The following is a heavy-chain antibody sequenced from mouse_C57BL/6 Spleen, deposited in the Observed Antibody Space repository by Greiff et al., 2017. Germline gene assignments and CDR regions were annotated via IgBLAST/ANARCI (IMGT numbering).Heavy chain of an antibody. D-gene: IGHD2-3*01. CDR2: IDPSDSET. CDR3: AREGGYDPFAY. Sequence: VQLQQPGAELVRPGSSVRLSCKASGYTFTSYWMHWVKQRPIQGLEWIGNIDPSDSETHYNQKFKDKATLTVDKSSSTAYMQLSSLTSEDSAVYYCAREGGYDPFAYWGQGTLVTVSA. J-gene: IGHJ3*01. CDR1: GYTFTSYW. V-gene: IGHV1-52*01.